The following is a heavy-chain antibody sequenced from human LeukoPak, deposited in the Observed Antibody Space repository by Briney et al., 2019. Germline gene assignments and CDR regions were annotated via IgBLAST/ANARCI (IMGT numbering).Heavy chain of an antibody. V-gene: IGHV1-8*01. D-gene: IGHD3-22*01. Sequence: ASVKVSCKASGYTFTSYDINWVRQATGQGLEWMGWMNPNSGNTGYAQKFQGRVTMTRNTSISTAYMELSSLRSEDTAVYYCARSGPVVITDYYYYGMDVWGQGTTVTVSS. CDR2: MNPNSGNT. CDR1: GYTFTSYD. CDR3: ARSGPVVITDYYYYGMDV. J-gene: IGHJ6*02.